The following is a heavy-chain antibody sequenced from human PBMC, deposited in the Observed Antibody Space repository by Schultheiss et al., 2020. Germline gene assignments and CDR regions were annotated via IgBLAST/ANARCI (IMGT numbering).Heavy chain of an antibody. CDR3: AKVVVAAPSGAFDI. CDR1: GFTVSSNY. Sequence: GGSLRLSCAASGFTVSSNYMSWVRQAPGKGLEWVSYISSSGSTIYYADSVKGRFTISRDNAKNSLYLQMNSLRAEDTAVYYCAKVVVAAPSGAFDIWGQGTKVTVSS. CDR2: ISSSGSTI. V-gene: IGHV3-11*01. D-gene: IGHD2-15*01. J-gene: IGHJ3*02.